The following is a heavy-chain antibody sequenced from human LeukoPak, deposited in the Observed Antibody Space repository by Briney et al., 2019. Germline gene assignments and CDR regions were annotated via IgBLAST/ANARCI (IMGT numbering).Heavy chain of an antibody. CDR2: ISYDGSNK. CDR1: GFTFSSYG. V-gene: IGHV3-30*03. D-gene: IGHD5-24*01. J-gene: IGHJ3*01. CDR3: ARDIQLST. Sequence: PGGSLRLSCAASGFTFSSYGMHWVRQAPDKGLEWVAVISYDGSNKYYADSVRGRFTISRDNSKDTLYLQMNSLRAEDTAIYYCARDIQLSTWGLGTMVTVSS.